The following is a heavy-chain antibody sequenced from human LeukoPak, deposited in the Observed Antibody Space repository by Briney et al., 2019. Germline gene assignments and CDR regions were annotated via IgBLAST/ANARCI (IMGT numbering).Heavy chain of an antibody. CDR3: ARGIYGSGYYD. V-gene: IGHV4-31*03. CDR2: IYYSGST. D-gene: IGHD3-22*01. CDR1: GGSISSGGYY. Sequence: SETLSLTCSVSGGSISSGGYYWSWIRQHPGKGLEWIGYIYYSGSTYYNPSLKSRVTISVDTSKNQFSLKLSSVTAADTAVYYCARGIYGSGYYDWGQGTLVTVSS. J-gene: IGHJ4*02.